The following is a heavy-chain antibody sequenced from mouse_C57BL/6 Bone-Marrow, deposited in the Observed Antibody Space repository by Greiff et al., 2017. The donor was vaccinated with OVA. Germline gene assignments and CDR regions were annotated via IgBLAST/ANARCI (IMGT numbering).Heavy chain of an antibody. D-gene: IGHD2-4*01. V-gene: IGHV1-26*01. CDR2: INPNNGGT. J-gene: IGHJ4*01. CDR1: GYTFTDYY. CDR3: AWDYDGNYYAMDY. Sequence: VQLQQSGPELVKPGASVKISCKASGYTFTDYYMNWVKQSHGKSLEWIGDINPNNGGTSSNQKFKGKATLTVDKSSSTAYMELRSLTSECSAVYYCAWDYDGNYYAMDYWGQGTSVTVSA.